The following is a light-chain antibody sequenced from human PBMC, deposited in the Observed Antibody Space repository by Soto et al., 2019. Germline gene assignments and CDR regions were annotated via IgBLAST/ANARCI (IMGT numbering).Light chain of an antibody. J-gene: IGKJ1*01. V-gene: IGKV3-20*01. Sequence: EIVLTPSPGTLSLSPGERATLSCRASQSVSSSYLAWYQQKPGQAPRLLIYGASSRATGIPDRFSGSGSGTDFTLTISRLEPEDFAVYYCQQYGSSPTWTFGPGTKVDIK. CDR1: QSVSSSY. CDR3: QQYGSSPTWT. CDR2: GAS.